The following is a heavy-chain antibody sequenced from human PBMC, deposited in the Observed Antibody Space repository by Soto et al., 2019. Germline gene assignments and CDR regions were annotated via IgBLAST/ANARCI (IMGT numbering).Heavy chain of an antibody. CDR1: GSTFTGYY. D-gene: IGHD4-4*01. Sequence: GASVKVSSMVSGSTFTGYYMSWGLQAPGQGLEWMGWINPNSGGTNYAQKFQGRVTMTRDTSISTAYMELSRLRSDDTAVYYCASSTVTPGDLDYWGQGTLVTVSS. CDR3: ASSTVTPGDLDY. V-gene: IGHV1-2*02. CDR2: INPNSGGT. J-gene: IGHJ4*02.